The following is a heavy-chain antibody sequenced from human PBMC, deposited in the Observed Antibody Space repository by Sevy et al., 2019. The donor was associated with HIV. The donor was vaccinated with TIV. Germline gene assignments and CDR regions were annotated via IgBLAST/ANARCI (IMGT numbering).Heavy chain of an antibody. CDR2: ISAYNGNT. D-gene: IGHD5-12*01. CDR1: GYTFTSYG. CDR3: ARVGGLHTEEYYSYGMDV. J-gene: IGHJ6*02. V-gene: IGHV1-18*01. Sequence: ASVKVSCKASGYTFTSYGISWVRQAPGQGLEWMGWISAYNGNTNYAQKLQGRVTMTTDTSTSTAYMELRSLRLDDTGVYYCARVGGLHTEEYYSYGMDVWGQGTTVTVSS.